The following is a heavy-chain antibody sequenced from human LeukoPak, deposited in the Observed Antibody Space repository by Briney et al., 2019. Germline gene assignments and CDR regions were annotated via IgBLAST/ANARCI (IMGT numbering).Heavy chain of an antibody. V-gene: IGHV3-23*01. CDR1: GFTFSSYW. Sequence: PGGSLRLSCAASGFTFSSYWMHWVRQAPGKGLEWVSAISGSGGSTYYADSVKGRFTISRDNSKNTLYLQMNSLRAEDTAVYYCAKARGPAAMPPGWFDPWGQGTLVTVSS. CDR2: ISGSGGST. CDR3: AKARGPAAMPPGWFDP. J-gene: IGHJ5*02. D-gene: IGHD2-2*01.